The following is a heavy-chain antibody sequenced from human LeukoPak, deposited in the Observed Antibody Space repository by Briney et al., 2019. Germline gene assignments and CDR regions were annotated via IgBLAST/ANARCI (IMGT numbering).Heavy chain of an antibody. Sequence: ASVTVYFQGSGYTFTSCGISWVRPPPGGGIEWMGWLSPYDDGSSYAQKFQGRITLTKDTSTNTAYRELTSRRPDDTAMYYCARDFLRSASGMFVDVFDIWGQGTMVTVSS. CDR3: ARDFLRSASGMFVDVFDI. CDR2: LSPYDDGS. J-gene: IGHJ3*02. D-gene: IGHD3-10*01. V-gene: IGHV1-18*01. CDR1: GYTFTSCG.